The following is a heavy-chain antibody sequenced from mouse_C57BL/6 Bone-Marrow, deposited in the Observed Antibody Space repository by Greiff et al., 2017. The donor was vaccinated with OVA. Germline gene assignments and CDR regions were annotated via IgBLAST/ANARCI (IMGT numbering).Heavy chain of an antibody. CDR1: GYTFTSYW. J-gene: IGHJ1*03. Sequence: QVQLQQSGAELVKPGASVKLSCKASGYTFTSYWMHWVKQRPGQGLEWIGMIHPNSGSTNYNEKFKSKATLTVDKSSSTAYMQLSSLTSEDSAVYYCARFYYGSHWYFDVWGTGTTVTVSS. CDR2: IHPNSGST. CDR3: ARFYYGSHWYFDV. D-gene: IGHD1-1*01. V-gene: IGHV1-64*01.